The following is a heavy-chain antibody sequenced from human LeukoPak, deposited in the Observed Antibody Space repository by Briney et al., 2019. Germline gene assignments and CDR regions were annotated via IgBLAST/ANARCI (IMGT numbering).Heavy chain of an antibody. J-gene: IGHJ4*02. Sequence: GASVKVSCKASGYTFTGHYMHWVRQAPGQGLEWMGWINPNSGGTNYAQKFQGRVTMTRDTSISTAYMELSRLRSDDSAVYYCASLNLPASSGYYDDWGQGTLVTVSS. D-gene: IGHD3-22*01. V-gene: IGHV1-2*02. CDR1: GYTFTGHY. CDR2: INPNSGGT. CDR3: ASLNLPASSGYYDD.